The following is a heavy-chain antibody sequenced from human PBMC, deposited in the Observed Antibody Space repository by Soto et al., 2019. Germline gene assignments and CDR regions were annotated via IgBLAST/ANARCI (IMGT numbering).Heavy chain of an antibody. Sequence: GGSLRLSCAASGFTVSSNYMSWVRQAPGKGLEWVSVIYSGGSTYYADSVKGRFTISRDNSKNTLYLQMNSLRAEDTAVYYCARESRGTTHYYYYYYGMDVWGQGTTVTV. CDR3: ARESRGTTHYYYYYYGMDV. D-gene: IGHD4-17*01. CDR1: GFTVSSNY. V-gene: IGHV3-53*01. J-gene: IGHJ6*02. CDR2: IYSGGST.